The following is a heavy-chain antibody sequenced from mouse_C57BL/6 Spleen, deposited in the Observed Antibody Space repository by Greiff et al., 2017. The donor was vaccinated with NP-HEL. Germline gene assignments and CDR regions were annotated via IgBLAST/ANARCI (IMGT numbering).Heavy chain of an antibody. V-gene: IGHV1-52*01. CDR3: AIYYDYDGLYFDY. D-gene: IGHD2-4*01. J-gene: IGHJ2*01. Sequence: QVQLQQPGAELVRPGSSVKLSCKASGYTFTSYWMHWVKQRPIQGLEWIGNIDPSDSETHYNQKFKDKATLTVDKSSSTAYMQLSSLTSEDSAVYYCAIYYDYDGLYFDYWGQGTTLTVSS. CDR1: GYTFTSYW. CDR2: IDPSDSET.